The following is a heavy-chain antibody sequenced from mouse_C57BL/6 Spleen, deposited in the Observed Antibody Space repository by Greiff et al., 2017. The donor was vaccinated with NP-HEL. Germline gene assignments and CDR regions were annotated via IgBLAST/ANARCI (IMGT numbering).Heavy chain of an antibody. CDR3: ARDYYGSSSLDY. CDR1: GYTFTSYW. V-gene: IGHV1-69*01. Sequence: QVQLQQPGAELVMPGASVKLSCKASGYTFTSYWMHWVKQRPGHGLEWIGEIDPSDSYTNYNQKFKGKSTLTVDKSSSTAYMQLSSLTSEDSAVYYCARDYYGSSSLDYWGQGTTLTVSS. CDR2: IDPSDSYT. D-gene: IGHD1-1*01. J-gene: IGHJ2*01.